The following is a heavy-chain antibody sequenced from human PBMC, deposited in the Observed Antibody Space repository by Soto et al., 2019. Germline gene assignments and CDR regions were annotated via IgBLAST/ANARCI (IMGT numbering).Heavy chain of an antibody. D-gene: IGHD3-3*01. CDR1: GYTFTSYY. J-gene: IGHJ6*02. CDR3: ARDLRYYDFWSGYDMGYYYYYGMDV. CDR2: INPSGGST. V-gene: IGHV1-46*01. Sequence: ASVKVSCTASGYTFTSYYMHWVRQAPGQGLEWMGIINPSGGSTSYAQKFQGRVTMTRDTSTSTVYMELSSLRSEDTAVYYCARDLRYYDFWSGYDMGYYYYYGMDVWVQGTTVTVAS.